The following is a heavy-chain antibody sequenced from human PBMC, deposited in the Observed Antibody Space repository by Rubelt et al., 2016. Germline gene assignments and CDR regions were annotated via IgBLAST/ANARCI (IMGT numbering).Heavy chain of an antibody. V-gene: IGHV4-39*01. Sequence: QVQLQESGPGLVKPSETLSLTCTVSGGSISSSSYWWGWIRQSPGKGLEWIGSFTRGKENHYNPSLESRVTISVDTSKSQLCLRRGGGTSAETAVYYWARGRGLLDGDCVDYWGQGTLVTVSS. D-gene: IGHD2-21*02. CDR2: FTRGKEN. CDR3: ARGRGLLDGDCVDY. J-gene: IGHJ4*02. CDR1: GGSISSSSYW.